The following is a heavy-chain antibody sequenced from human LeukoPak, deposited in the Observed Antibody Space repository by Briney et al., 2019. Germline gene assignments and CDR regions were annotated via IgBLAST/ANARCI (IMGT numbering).Heavy chain of an antibody. D-gene: IGHD3-22*01. CDR2: IIPILGIA. J-gene: IGHJ3*02. V-gene: IGHV1-69*04. CDR3: ARAKRATYYYDSSGSHAFDI. CDR1: GGTFSSYA. Sequence: SVKVSCKASGGTFSSYAISWVRQAPGQGLEWMGRIIPILGIANYAQKFQGRVTMTRDTSTSTVYMELSSLRSEDTAVYYCARAKRATYYYDSSGSHAFDIWGQGTMVTVSS.